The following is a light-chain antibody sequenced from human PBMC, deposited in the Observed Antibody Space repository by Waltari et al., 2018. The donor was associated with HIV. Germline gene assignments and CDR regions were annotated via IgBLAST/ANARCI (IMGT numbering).Light chain of an antibody. V-gene: IGKV3-20*01. CDR1: QIINNNL. J-gene: IGKJ2*01. Sequence: EIVLTQSPGTLSLSPGEGVTLSCRAIQIINNNLLAWYQQKPGQGPRLLIWGASNRVTGIPGRFSGSVSGTDFTLTISRLEPEDFAVYYCQQYGASYVFGQGTKLETK. CDR3: QQYGASYV. CDR2: GAS.